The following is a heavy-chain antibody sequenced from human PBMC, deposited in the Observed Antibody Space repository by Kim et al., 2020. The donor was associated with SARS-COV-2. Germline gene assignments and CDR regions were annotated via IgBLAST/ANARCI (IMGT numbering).Heavy chain of an antibody. CDR3: ASGYSYGLGAFDI. CDR1: GGSISSSSYY. J-gene: IGHJ3*02. Sequence: SETLSLTCTVSGGSISSSSYYWGWIRQPPGKGLEWIGSIYYSGSTYYNPSLKSRVTISVDTSKNQFSLKLSSVTAADTAVYYCASGYSYGLGAFDIWGQGTMVTVSS. V-gene: IGHV4-39*01. CDR2: IYYSGST. D-gene: IGHD5-18*01.